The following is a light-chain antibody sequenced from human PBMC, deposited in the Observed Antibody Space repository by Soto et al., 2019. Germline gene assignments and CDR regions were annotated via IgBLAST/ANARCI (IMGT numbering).Light chain of an antibody. Sequence: DIQMTQSQSSLSAAVVDRVIISCQAKQNIHNYLNWYQKKPGRAPKLQIYDASNLAAGVPSRCRRSGSGTDFTFTISRLQPEDIATYYYQQYDNLPTFGRGTRLEIK. V-gene: IGKV1-33*01. CDR1: QNIHNY. J-gene: IGKJ5*01. CDR2: DAS. CDR3: QQYDNLPT.